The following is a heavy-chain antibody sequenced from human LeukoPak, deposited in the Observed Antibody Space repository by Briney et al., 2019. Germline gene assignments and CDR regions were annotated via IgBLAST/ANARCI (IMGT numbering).Heavy chain of an antibody. CDR3: ASSRGDSSGYYRLFLDY. CDR1: GGTFSSYA. Sequence: SVTVSCKASGGTFSSYAISWVRQAPGQGLEWMGGIIPIFGTANYAQKFQGRVTITTDESTSTAYTELSSLRSEDTAVYYCASSRGDSSGYYRLFLDYWGQGTLVTVSS. J-gene: IGHJ4*02. CDR2: IIPIFGTA. D-gene: IGHD3-22*01. V-gene: IGHV1-69*05.